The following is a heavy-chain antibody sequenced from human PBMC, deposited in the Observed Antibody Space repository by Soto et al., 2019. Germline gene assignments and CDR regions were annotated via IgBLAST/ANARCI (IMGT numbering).Heavy chain of an antibody. CDR3: AKLMGYCSGGGCSLNWFDP. Sequence: EVQLLESGGGLVQPEGSLRLSCATSGFTFSSFAMSWVRQAPGRGLEWVSLISGSGDSATYADSVKGRFTISRDNSKSTLYLQMNSLRAEDTAVYHCAKLMGYCSGGGCSLNWFDPWGRGTLVTVSS. CDR2: ISGSGDSA. V-gene: IGHV3-23*01. CDR1: GFTFSSFA. J-gene: IGHJ5*02. D-gene: IGHD2-15*01.